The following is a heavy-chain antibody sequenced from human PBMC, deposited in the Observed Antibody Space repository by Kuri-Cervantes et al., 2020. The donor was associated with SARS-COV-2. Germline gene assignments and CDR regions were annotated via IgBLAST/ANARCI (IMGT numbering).Heavy chain of an antibody. J-gene: IGHJ4*02. CDR1: GGAISSGGYY. V-gene: IGHV4-31*03. D-gene: IGHD2-2*01. CDR2: IYYTGNT. Sequence: LRLSCTVSGGAISSGGYYWSWIRQHPGKGLEWIGYIYYTGNTYYNPSLKIRVTISVDTSKNQFSLRLRFVTAADTAVYYCARVGYQLLLGIDYWGQGTLVTVSS. CDR3: ARVGYQLLLGIDY.